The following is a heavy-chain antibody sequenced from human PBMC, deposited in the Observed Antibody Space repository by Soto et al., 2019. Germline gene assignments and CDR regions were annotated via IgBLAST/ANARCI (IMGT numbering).Heavy chain of an antibody. J-gene: IGHJ6*02. CDR1: GDSISRHY. V-gene: IGHV4-59*11. Sequence: SETLSLTCTVSGDSISRHYWSWIRQPPGKGLEWIGYISYRGTTNYNPSLKSRVTISVDTSKNQFSLKLSSVTAADTAVYYCARPMIRGDIEGYYYHYYVMDVCGQGTTVTVSS. CDR3: ARPMIRGDIEGYYYHYYVMDV. CDR2: ISYRGTT. D-gene: IGHD3-10*01.